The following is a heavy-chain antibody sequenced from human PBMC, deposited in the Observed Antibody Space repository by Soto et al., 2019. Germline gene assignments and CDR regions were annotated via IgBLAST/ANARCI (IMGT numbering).Heavy chain of an antibody. V-gene: IGHV4-34*01. CDR1: GGSFSGYY. CDR3: ARGSGYSGSYYFGY. J-gene: IGHJ4*02. CDR2: INHSGST. Sequence: QVQLQQWGAGLLKPSETLSLTCAVYGGSFSGYYWSWIRQPPGKGLEWIGEINHSGSTNYNPSLKSRVTISVDTSKNQFSLKPSSVTAADTAVYYCARGSGYSGSYYFGYWGQGTLVTVSS. D-gene: IGHD1-26*01.